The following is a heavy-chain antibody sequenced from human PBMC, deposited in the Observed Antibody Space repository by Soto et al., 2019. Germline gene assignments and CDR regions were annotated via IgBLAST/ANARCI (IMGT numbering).Heavy chain of an antibody. Sequence: SSETLSLTCTVSGGSISSSSYYWGWIRQPPGKGLEWIGSIYYSGSTYYNPSLKSRVTISVDTSKNQFSLKLSSVTAADTAVYYCARVSVVVVAAMGYGMDVWGQGTTVTVSS. D-gene: IGHD2-15*01. V-gene: IGHV4-39*07. CDR1: GGSISSSSYY. J-gene: IGHJ6*02. CDR2: IYYSGST. CDR3: ARVSVVVVAAMGYGMDV.